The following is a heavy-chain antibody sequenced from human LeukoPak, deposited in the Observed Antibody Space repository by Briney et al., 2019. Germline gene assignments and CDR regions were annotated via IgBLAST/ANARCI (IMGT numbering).Heavy chain of an antibody. V-gene: IGHV3-48*01. CDR1: GFTFSSYS. CDR2: IRSSVTTI. Sequence: PGGSLRLSCEASGFTFSSYSMRWVRQAPGEGLEWGSYIRSSVTTIYYADSLKGRFTISRDNAKNSLYLQMNRLRPEDPACYYCARAKRNGFDIWGQGTMVTVSS. CDR3: ARAKRNGFDI. J-gene: IGHJ3*02.